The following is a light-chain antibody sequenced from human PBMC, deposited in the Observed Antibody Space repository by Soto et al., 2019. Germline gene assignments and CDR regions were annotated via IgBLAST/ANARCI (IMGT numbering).Light chain of an antibody. J-gene: IGKJ4*01. V-gene: IGKV3-11*01. CDR1: QSVSSY. Sequence: EIVLTQSPATLSLSPGERATLSCRASQSVSSYLAWYQQKPGQAPRLLIYDASNRATGIPARFSGSGSGTDFTLTIRSLEPEDFPVYYCQQRSNWPSTFGGGTKVEIK. CDR2: DAS. CDR3: QQRSNWPST.